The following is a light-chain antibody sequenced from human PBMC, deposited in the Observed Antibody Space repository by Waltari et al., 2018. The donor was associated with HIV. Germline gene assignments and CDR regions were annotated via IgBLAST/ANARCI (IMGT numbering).Light chain of an antibody. Sequence: EIVMTQSPVTLSASLGERVTLSCRARQSVGNNLAWYQQRPGQAPGVLIYSVSTRAAGVPARFSGSGSGTDFTLTISSLQSEDYAVYFCQQYEKWPPLTFGGGTKV. J-gene: IGKJ4*01. V-gene: IGKV3-15*01. CDR1: QSVGNN. CDR2: SVS. CDR3: QQYEKWPPLT.